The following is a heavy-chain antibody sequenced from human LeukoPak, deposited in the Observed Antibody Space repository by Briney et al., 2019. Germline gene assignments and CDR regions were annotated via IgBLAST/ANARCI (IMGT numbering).Heavy chain of an antibody. CDR2: ISDSGSTI. Sequence: QPGGSLRLSCAASGFIFSSYSMNWVRQAPGKGLEWVSYISDSGSTIYYADSVKGRFTISRDNTENSLYLQMNTLRAEDTAVYYCARGATYGGGDYWGQGTLVTVSS. D-gene: IGHD4-23*01. J-gene: IGHJ4*02. V-gene: IGHV3-48*04. CDR3: ARGATYGGGDY. CDR1: GFIFSSYS.